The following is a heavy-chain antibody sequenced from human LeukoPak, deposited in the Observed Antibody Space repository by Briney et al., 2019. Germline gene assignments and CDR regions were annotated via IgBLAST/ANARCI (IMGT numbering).Heavy chain of an antibody. V-gene: IGHV4-4*07. Sequence: SETLSLTCSVSGGSISTYYWSWIRQPAGKGLEWIGRVYRSGDTNYNPSLKSRVTMSVDTSKNQISLRLRSVTAADTAVYYCARDDFEYSVHNGMDGWGQGTTVTVSS. D-gene: IGHD3-9*01. CDR3: ARDDFEYSVHNGMDG. CDR2: VYRSGDT. CDR1: GGSISTYY. J-gene: IGHJ6*02.